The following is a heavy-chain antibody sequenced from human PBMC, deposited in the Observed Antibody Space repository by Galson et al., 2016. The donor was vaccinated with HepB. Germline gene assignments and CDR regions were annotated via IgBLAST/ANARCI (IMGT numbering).Heavy chain of an antibody. Sequence: SVKVSCKASGGTFSSYAISWVRQAPGHGLEWMGGIIPILGIANYAQKFQGRVTITADKSTSTAYMELSSLRSKDTAVYYCARFRGIVVVNYYYGMDVWGQGTTVTVSS. CDR1: GGTFSSYA. CDR2: IIPILGIA. V-gene: IGHV1-69*10. J-gene: IGHJ6*02. D-gene: IGHD3-22*01. CDR3: ARFRGIVVVNYYYGMDV.